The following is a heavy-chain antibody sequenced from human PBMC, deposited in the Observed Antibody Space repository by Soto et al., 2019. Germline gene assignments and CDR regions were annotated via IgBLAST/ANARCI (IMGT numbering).Heavy chain of an antibody. CDR1: GGSVSSGGYY. CDR2: ISYSGNT. D-gene: IGHD1-26*01. Sequence: QVQLQESGPGLVKPSQTLSLTCTVSGGSVSSGGYYWSRIRQPPGKGLEWIGYISYSGNTFYHPSLKSRVTISIDTSKNQFSLKSRSVTAADTALFYCARGSDYVYFFDNWGQGTLVTVSS. CDR3: ARGSDYVYFFDN. J-gene: IGHJ4*02. V-gene: IGHV4-31*03.